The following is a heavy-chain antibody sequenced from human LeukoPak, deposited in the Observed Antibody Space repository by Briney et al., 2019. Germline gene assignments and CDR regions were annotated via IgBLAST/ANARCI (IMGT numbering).Heavy chain of an antibody. CDR1: GYTFTGYY. J-gene: IGHJ4*02. CDR3: ARGVNFGELAY. V-gene: IGHV1-2*02. Sequence: GSVKVSCKASGYTFTGYYMHWVPQPPGQGREWMGWINPNGGGTNYAQKFQGRVTITRDTSISTAYMELSRLRSDDTAVYYCARGVNFGELAYWGQGTLVTVSS. D-gene: IGHD3-10*01. CDR2: INPNGGGT.